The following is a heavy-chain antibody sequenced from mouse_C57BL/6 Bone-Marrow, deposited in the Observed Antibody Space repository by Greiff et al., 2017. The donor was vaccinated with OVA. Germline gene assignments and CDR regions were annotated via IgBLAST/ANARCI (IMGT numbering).Heavy chain of an antibody. D-gene: IGHD1-1*01. V-gene: IGHV1-81*01. J-gene: IGHJ3*01. CDR3: AIDYYGSSPWFAY. CDR1: GYTFTSYG. CDR2: IYPRSGNT. Sequence: QVQLQQSGAELARPGASVKLSCKASGYTFTSYGISWVKQRTGQGLEWIGEIYPRSGNTYYNEKFKGKATLTADKSSSTAYMELRSLTSEDSAVYFCAIDYYGSSPWFAYWGQGTLVTVSA.